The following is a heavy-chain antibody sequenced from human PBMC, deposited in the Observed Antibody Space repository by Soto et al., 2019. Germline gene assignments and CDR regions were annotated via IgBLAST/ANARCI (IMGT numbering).Heavy chain of an antibody. D-gene: IGHD3-10*01. V-gene: IGHV3-9*01. CDR2: ISWNSGSI. Sequence: EVQLVESGGGLVQPGRSLRLSCAASGFTFDDYAMHWVRQAPGKGLEWVSGISWNSGSIGYADSVKGRFTISRDNAKNSLDLQMSSLRDEDTALYYCAKDSAEYYYGSGSYLDWGQGTLVTVSS. CDR1: GFTFDDYA. CDR3: AKDSAEYYYGSGSYLD. J-gene: IGHJ4*02.